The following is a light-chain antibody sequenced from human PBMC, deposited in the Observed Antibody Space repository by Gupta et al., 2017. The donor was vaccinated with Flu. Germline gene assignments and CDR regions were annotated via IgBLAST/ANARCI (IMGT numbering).Light chain of an antibody. CDR2: DVS. CDR3: HSDTSTNNFCV. V-gene: IGLV2-14*01. CDR1: SSDVGRSNS. J-gene: IGLJ1*01. Sequence: QSALTQPASVSGSPGQSINIPSTGTSSDVGRSNSVYWYRQPPGKAPNLIIYDVSSRPSGVAGRFSGSKYGTTASVTITGLQAEEGADYYWHSDTSTNNFCVFGTGTKFTVL.